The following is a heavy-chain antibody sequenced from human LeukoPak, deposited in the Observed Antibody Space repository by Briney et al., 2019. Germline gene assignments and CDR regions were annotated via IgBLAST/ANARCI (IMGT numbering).Heavy chain of an antibody. D-gene: IGHD6-6*01. CDR1: GYMFSDYY. J-gene: IGHJ3*02. Sequence: PGGSLRLSCAASGYMFSDYYMSWIRQAPEKGLEWLSYISHSGSTIYYADSVKGRFTVSRDNAKSSLYLQMNSLRAEDTAVYYCVCWLGSSGPFDIWGQGTMVTVSS. CDR3: VCWLGSSGPFDI. CDR2: ISHSGSTI. V-gene: IGHV3-11*04.